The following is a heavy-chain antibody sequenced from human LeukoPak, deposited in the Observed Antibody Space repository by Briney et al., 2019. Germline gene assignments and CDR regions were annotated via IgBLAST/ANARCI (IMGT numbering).Heavy chain of an antibody. V-gene: IGHV1-18*01. CDR3: ARGSLSLRDFNYMDV. D-gene: IGHD3/OR15-3a*01. CDR2: ISTYTGNT. Sequence: GASVKVSCKASGYTFNRYGINWVRQAPGQGLEWLGWISTYTGNTNYAQNLQGRVTLTTETSTSTAYMELRSLRSDDTAVYYCARGSLSLRDFNYMDVWGKGTTVSVSS. J-gene: IGHJ6*03. CDR1: GYTFNRYG.